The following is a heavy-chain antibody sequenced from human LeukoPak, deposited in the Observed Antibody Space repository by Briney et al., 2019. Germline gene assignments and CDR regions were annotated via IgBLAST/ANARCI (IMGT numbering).Heavy chain of an antibody. J-gene: IGHJ4*02. D-gene: IGHD3-22*01. CDR2: INHSGST. CDR3: ARGNDSSGYYFDY. V-gene: IGHV4-34*01. CDR1: GGSFSGYY. Sequence: SETLSLTCAVYGGSFSGYYWSWIRQPPGKGLEWIGEINHSGSTNYNPSLKSRVTISVDTSKNQFSLKLSSVTAADTAVYYCARGNDSSGYYFDYWGQGTLVTDSS.